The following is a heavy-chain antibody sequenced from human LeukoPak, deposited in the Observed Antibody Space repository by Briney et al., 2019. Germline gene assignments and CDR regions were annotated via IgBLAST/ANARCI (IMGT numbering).Heavy chain of an antibody. J-gene: IGHJ5*02. V-gene: IGHV4-30-2*01. CDR2: IYHSGST. Sequence: SQTLSLTCAVSGGSISSGGYSWSWIRQPPGKGLEWIGYIYHSGSTYYNPSLKSRVTISVDRSKNQFSLKLSSVTAADTAVYYCARGPAGYSSSWYRGWNNWFDPWGQGTLVTVSS. CDR1: GGSISSGGYS. D-gene: IGHD6-13*01. CDR3: ARGPAGYSSSWYRGWNNWFDP.